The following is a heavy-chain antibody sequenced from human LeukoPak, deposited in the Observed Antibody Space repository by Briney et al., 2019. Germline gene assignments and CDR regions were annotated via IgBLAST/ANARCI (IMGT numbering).Heavy chain of an antibody. CDR2: ISGSGGST. D-gene: IGHD4-17*01. Sequence: PGGSLRLSCAASGFTFSSYAMSWVRQAPGKGLEWVSAISGSGGSTYYVDSVKGRFTISRDNSKNTLYLQMNSLRAEDTAVYYCAKDTYSGDYPDYWGQGTLVTASS. CDR3: AKDTYSGDYPDY. J-gene: IGHJ4*02. V-gene: IGHV3-23*01. CDR1: GFTFSSYA.